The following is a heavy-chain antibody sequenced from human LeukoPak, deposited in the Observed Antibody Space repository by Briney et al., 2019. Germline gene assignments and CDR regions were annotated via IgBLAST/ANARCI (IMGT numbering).Heavy chain of an antibody. J-gene: IGHJ4*02. CDR3: AKDLGRDGYEIFDY. CDR1: GFAFSSYV. CDR2: ISSSGGST. D-gene: IGHD5-24*01. V-gene: IGHV3-23*01. Sequence: GGALRLSCAASGFAFSSYVMSWVRQAPGKGLEWASTISSSGGSTYHAESVTGRFTVSRDNSKNPVFLQMNSLRAEDTAVYYCAKDLGRDGYEIFDYWGQGTLVTVSS.